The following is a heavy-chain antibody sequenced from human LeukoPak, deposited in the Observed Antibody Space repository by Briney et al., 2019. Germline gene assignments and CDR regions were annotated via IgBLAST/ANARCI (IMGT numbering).Heavy chain of an antibody. J-gene: IGHJ4*02. Sequence: GGSLRLSCAASGFTFSTHAMSWVRQAPGKGLEWVSGISGSGSSTYYADSVKGRFTISRDNFKNILYLEINSLRAEDTAIYYCATYRQVLLPFESWGQGTLVTVSS. V-gene: IGHV3-23*01. D-gene: IGHD2-8*02. CDR2: ISGSGSST. CDR1: GFTFSTHA. CDR3: ATYRQVLLPFES.